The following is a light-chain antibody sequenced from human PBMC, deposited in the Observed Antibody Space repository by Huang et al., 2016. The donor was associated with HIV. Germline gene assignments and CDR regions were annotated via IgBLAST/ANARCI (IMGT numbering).Light chain of an antibody. CDR1: QSVSTN. CDR2: GAS. CDR3: QQYFGRPFT. Sequence: EIVMTQSPGTLSVSPGGRATLSCRASQSVSTNLAWYQQKPGQAPRLLIHGASRTVTGIPARFSGSGSGTEFSLTISSLQSEDLAVYYCQQYFGRPFTFGPGTKVDI. J-gene: IGKJ3*01. V-gene: IGKV3-15*01.